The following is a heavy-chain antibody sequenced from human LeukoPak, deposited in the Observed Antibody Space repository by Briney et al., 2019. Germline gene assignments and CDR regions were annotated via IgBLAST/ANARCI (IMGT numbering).Heavy chain of an antibody. J-gene: IGHJ4*02. CDR2: ISGSGGST. Sequence: GGSLRLSCVASGFTFSDAWMSWVRQAPGKGLEWVSAISGSGGSTYYADSVKGRFTISRDNSKNTLYLQMNSLRAEDTAVYYCAKTPRGGEYYFDYWGQGTLVTVSS. CDR1: GFTFSDAW. D-gene: IGHD3-10*01. CDR3: AKTPRGGEYYFDY. V-gene: IGHV3-23*01.